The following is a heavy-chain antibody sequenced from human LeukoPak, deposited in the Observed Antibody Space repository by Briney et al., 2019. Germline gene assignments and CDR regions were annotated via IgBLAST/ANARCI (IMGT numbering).Heavy chain of an antibody. CDR2: IIPIFGTA. CDR1: GGTFSSYA. Sequence: ASVKVSCKASGGTFSSYAISWVRQAPGQGLEWMGGIIPIFGTANYAQKFQGRVTMTRNTSISTAYMELSSLRSEDTAVYYCARGRFGIAVARYYYYGMDVWGQGTTVTVSS. D-gene: IGHD6-19*01. CDR3: ARGRFGIAVARYYYYGMDV. V-gene: IGHV1-69*05. J-gene: IGHJ6*02.